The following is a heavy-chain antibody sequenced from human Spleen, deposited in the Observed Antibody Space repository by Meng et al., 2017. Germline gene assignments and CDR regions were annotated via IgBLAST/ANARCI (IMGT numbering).Heavy chain of an antibody. CDR3: ARDSYYYDSSGYYIYYFDH. CDR1: GFTFSSYE. D-gene: IGHD3-22*01. J-gene: IGHJ4*02. Sequence: GESLKISCAASGFTFSSYEMNWVRQAPGKGLEWVSYISGSGSTIYYADSVKGRFTISRDNAKNSLFLQMNSLRAEDTAVYYCARDSYYYDSSGYYIYYFDHWGQGTLVTVSS. CDR2: ISGSGSTI. V-gene: IGHV3-48*03.